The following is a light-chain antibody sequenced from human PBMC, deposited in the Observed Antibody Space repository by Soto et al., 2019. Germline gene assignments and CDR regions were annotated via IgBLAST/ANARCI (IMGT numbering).Light chain of an antibody. J-gene: IGLJ3*02. V-gene: IGLV8-61*01. Sequence: QAVVTQEPSFSVSPGGTVTLTCGLSSGSVSTSYYPSWYQQTPGQAPRTLIYSTNTRSSGVPDRFSGSILGNKAALTITGAQADDESDYYCVLYTGSGPNWVFGGGTKVTVL. CDR3: VLYTGSGPNWV. CDR2: STN. CDR1: SGSVSTSYY.